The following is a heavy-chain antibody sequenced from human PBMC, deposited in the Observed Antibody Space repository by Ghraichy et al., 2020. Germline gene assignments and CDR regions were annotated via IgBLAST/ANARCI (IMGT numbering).Heavy chain of an antibody. CDR2: IYYSGST. CDR1: GGSIDGRNW. V-gene: IGHV4-4*02. D-gene: IGHD2/OR15-2a*01. CDR3: VKGGDYCLDY. J-gene: IGHJ4*02. Sequence: SETLSLTCAVSGGSIDGRNWWSWVRQPPGKGLEWIGEIYYSGSTNYNPSLKSRVSISVDTSKNQISLRLSSVTAAATAVYYCVKGGDYCLDYWGQGTLVTVSS.